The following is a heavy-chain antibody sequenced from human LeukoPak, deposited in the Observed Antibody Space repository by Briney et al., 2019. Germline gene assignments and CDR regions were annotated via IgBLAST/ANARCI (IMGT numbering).Heavy chain of an antibody. CDR1: GGSFSGYY. CDR3: ARHPRYYYGSGSFDY. CDR2: NYYSGST. D-gene: IGHD3-10*01. Sequence: PSETLSLTCAVYGGSFSGYYWNWIRQPPGKGLEWIGYNYYSGSTNYNPSLKSRVTISVDTSKNQVSLRLRSVTAADTAVYYCARHPRYYYGSGSFDYWGQGTLVTVSS. J-gene: IGHJ4*02. V-gene: IGHV4-59*01.